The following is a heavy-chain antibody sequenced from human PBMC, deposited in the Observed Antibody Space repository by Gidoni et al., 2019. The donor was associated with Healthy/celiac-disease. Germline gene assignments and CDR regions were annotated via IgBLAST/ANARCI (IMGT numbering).Heavy chain of an antibody. D-gene: IGHD6-6*01. Sequence: QLQLQESGPGLVKPSETLSLTCTVSGGSISSSSYYWGWIRQPPGKGLEWIGSIYYSGSTYYNPSLKSRVTISVDTSKNQFSLKLSSVTAADTAVYYCARHGDGGSSSDFDYWGQGTLVTVSS. CDR3: ARHGDGGSSSDFDY. CDR2: IYYSGST. J-gene: IGHJ4*02. CDR1: GGSISSSSYY. V-gene: IGHV4-39*01.